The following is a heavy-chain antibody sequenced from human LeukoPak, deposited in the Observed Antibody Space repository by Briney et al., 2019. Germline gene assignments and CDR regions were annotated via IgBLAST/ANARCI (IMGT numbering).Heavy chain of an antibody. J-gene: IGHJ5*02. CDR1: GFTVSSNY. D-gene: IGHD3-10*01. V-gene: IGHV3-53*01. Sequence: GGSLRLSCAASGFTVSSNYMSWVRQAPGKGLEWVSVIYSGGSTYYADSVKGRFTISRDNSKNTLYLQMNSLRAEDTAVYYCARDLGMGSGGIWFDPWGQGTLVTVSS. CDR3: ARDLGMGSGGIWFDP. CDR2: IYSGGST.